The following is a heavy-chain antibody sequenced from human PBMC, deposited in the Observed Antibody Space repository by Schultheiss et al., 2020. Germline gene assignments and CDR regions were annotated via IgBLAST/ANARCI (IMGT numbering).Heavy chain of an antibody. CDR3: ARVGRGGKVVNYYYYMDV. V-gene: IGHV4-61*08. CDR1: GGSISSGGYY. CDR2: IYTNEST. J-gene: IGHJ6*03. D-gene: IGHD3-22*01. Sequence: SETLSLTCTVSGGSISSGGYYWSWIRQHPGKGLEWIGRIYTNESTNYNPSLKSRVTISVDTSKNQFSLKLSSVTAADTAVYYCARVGRGGKVVNYYYYMDVWGKGTTVTVSS.